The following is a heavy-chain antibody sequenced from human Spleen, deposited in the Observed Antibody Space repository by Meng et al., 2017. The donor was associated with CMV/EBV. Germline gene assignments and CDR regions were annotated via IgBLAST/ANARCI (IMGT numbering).Heavy chain of an antibody. CDR1: GGSFGGYY. J-gene: IGHJ4*02. V-gene: IGHV4-34*01. D-gene: IGHD3-10*01. CDR2: INHSGSN. CDR3: ARVGGSGSYYNVDY. Sequence: VQIQQWGGGRLRPSETLSLTPAVYGGSFGGYYCSWNRKRPGKGLEWIGEINHSGSNNDNPSLKRRVTISVATSKNQFSLKLSSVPAADTAVYYCARVGGSGSYYNVDYWGQGTLVTVSS.